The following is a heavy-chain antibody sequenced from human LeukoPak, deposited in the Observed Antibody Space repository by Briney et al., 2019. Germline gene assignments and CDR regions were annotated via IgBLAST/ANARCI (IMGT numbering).Heavy chain of an antibody. CDR1: GGSISSSNW. J-gene: IGHJ4*02. CDR3: ARDGPNTYSSGEYFDY. Sequence: SGTLSLTCAVSGGSISSSNWWSWVRQPPGKGLEWIGEIYHSGSTNYNPSLKSRVTISVDKSENQFSLKLSSVTAADTAVYYCARDGPNTYSSGEYFDYWGQGTLVTVSS. CDR2: IYHSGST. D-gene: IGHD6-19*01. V-gene: IGHV4-4*02.